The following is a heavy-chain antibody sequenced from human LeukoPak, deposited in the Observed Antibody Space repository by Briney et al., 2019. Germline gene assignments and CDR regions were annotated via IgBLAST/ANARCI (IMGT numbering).Heavy chain of an antibody. D-gene: IGHD4-23*01. CDR3: ASAYGGNFDY. V-gene: IGHV1-8*01. CDR1: GYTFTSYD. CDR2: MNPNSGNK. J-gene: IGHJ4*02. Sequence: ASVKVSCKASGYTFTSYDINWVRPAPGQGLEWMGWMNPNSGNKGNAQKFQGRVTMTRNTSISTAYMELSSLRSEDTAVYYCASAYGGNFDYWGQGTLVTVSS.